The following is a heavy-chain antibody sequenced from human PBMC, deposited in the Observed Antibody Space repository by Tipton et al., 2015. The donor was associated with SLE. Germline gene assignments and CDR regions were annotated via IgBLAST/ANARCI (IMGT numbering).Heavy chain of an antibody. CDR1: GASIGTSNYY. CDR2: INHSGNT. Sequence: TLSLTCTVSGASIGTSNYYWSWIRQPPGKGLEWIGGINHSGNTYYNPSLKSRVTISVDTSKNQFSLKLSSVTAADTAVYYCARFWGPNSWYFDYWGQGTLVTVSS. V-gene: IGHV4-39*07. J-gene: IGHJ4*02. D-gene: IGHD6-13*01. CDR3: ARFWGPNSWYFDY.